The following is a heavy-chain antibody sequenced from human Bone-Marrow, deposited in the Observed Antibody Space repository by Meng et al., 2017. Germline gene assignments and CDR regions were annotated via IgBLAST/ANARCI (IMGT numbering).Heavy chain of an antibody. CDR1: GYNFPDYY. J-gene: IGHJ4*02. Sequence: QVQLVQSGAEVKKPGASVKVSCKPSGYNFPDYYIHWVRQATGQGLEWMGWMNPNSGNTGYAQKFQGRVTMTRNTSISTAYMELSSLRSEDTAVYYCARGYDSSGYYYKYWGQGTLVTVSS. CDR2: MNPNSGNT. V-gene: IGHV1-8*02. CDR3: ARGYDSSGYYYKY. D-gene: IGHD3-22*01.